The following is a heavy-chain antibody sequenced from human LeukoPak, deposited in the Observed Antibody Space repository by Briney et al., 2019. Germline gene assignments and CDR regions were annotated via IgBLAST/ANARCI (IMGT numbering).Heavy chain of an antibody. CDR1: GFTFSNAW. J-gene: IGHJ4*02. D-gene: IGHD3-9*01. Sequence: GGSLRLSCAASGFTFSNAWMSWVRQAPGKGLEWVGRIKSKTDGGTTDYAAPVKGRFTISRDDSKNTLYLQMNSLKTEDTAVYYCTTGDDILTGYRYYFDYWGQGTLVTVSS. V-gene: IGHV3-15*01. CDR3: TTGDDILTGYRYYFDY. CDR2: IKSKTDGGTT.